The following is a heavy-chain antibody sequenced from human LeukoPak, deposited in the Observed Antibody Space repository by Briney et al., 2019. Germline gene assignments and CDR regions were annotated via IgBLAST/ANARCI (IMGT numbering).Heavy chain of an antibody. CDR3: STAAQG. J-gene: IGHJ6*02. V-gene: IGHV3-15*01. CDR1: GFIFSRTT. CDR2: IRSKTDGGTA. Sequence: GGSLTLSCAASGFIFSRTTMNWVRQAPGKGLEWVGRIRSKTDGGTADYAAPVKGRFTISRDDSKNTLYLQMNSLKTEDTAVYYCSTAAQGWGQGTTVTVSS.